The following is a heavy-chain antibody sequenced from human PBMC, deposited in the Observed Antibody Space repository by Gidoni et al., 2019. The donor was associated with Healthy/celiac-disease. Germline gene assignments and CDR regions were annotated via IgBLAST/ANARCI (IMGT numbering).Heavy chain of an antibody. V-gene: IGHV5-51*01. CDR2: IYPGDSDT. J-gene: IGHJ5*02. CDR3: ARSRIAVAGRMGPFDP. Sequence: EVQLVQSGAEVKKPGESLKISCKGSGYSFTSYWIGWVRQMPGKGLEWMGIIYPGDSDTRYSPSFQGQVTISADKSISTAYLQWSSLKASDTAMYYCARSRIAVAGRMGPFDPWGQGTLVTVSS. CDR1: GYSFTSYW. D-gene: IGHD6-19*01.